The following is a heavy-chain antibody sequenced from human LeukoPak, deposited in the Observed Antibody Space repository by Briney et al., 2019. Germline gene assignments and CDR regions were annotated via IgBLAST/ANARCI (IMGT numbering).Heavy chain of an antibody. CDR3: ARENSGSYREFDY. Sequence: SETLSLTCTVSGGFISSYYWSWIRQPAGKGLEWIGRIYTSASTNYNASLKSRVSMSVDTSKNQFSLKLSSVTAADTAVFYCARENSGSYREFDYWGQGTLVTVSS. CDR1: GGFISSYY. J-gene: IGHJ4*02. V-gene: IGHV4-4*07. CDR2: IYTSAST. D-gene: IGHD1-26*01.